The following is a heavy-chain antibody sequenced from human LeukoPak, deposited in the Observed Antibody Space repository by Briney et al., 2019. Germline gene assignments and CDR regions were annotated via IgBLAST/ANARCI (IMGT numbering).Heavy chain of an antibody. D-gene: IGHD4-17*01. J-gene: IGHJ4*02. CDR3: AKDDGDSAKGYHFDY. Sequence: PGGSLRLSCTASDFTFSIYAMGWVRQAPGKGLEWVSAISRSSTNTYYADSVKGRFTISRDNSKNTLYLQMNSLRAEDTALYYCAKDDGDSAKGYHFDYWGQGTLVTVSS. V-gene: IGHV3-23*01. CDR1: DFTFSIYA. CDR2: ISRSSTNT.